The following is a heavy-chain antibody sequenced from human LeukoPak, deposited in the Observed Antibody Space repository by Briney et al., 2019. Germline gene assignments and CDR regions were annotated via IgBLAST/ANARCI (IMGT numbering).Heavy chain of an antibody. J-gene: IGHJ4*02. CDR3: ARVLSNWNYHDY. V-gene: IGHV1-2*02. Sequence: ASVKVSCKASGYTFTGYYMHWVRQTPGQGLEWMGWINPNSGGTNYAQKFQGRVTMTRDTSISTAYMELSRLRSDDTAVYYCARVLSNWNYHDYWGQGTLVTVSS. D-gene: IGHD1-1*01. CDR2: INPNSGGT. CDR1: GYTFTGYY.